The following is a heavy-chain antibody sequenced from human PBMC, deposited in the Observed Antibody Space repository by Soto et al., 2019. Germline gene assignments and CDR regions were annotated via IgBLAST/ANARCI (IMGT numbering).Heavy chain of an antibody. CDR1: GFSIRSYW. V-gene: IGHV3-7*01. CDR2: IKEDGSEI. Sequence: GESLKISCAVSGFSIRSYWMSWVRQAPGKGLEWVASIKEDGSEIYYVESVRGRFTISRDSAENALHLLMNSLSAEDTGVYFCARDVGFDYVNWGRGTLVTVSS. D-gene: IGHD3-16*01. CDR3: ARDVGFDYVN. J-gene: IGHJ4*02.